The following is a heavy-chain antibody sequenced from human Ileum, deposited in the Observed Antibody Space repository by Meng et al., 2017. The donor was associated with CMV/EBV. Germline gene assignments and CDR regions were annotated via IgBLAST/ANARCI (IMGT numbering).Heavy chain of an antibody. CDR2: IKQDGSET. CDR1: GFTFNAYW. V-gene: IGHV3-7*03. D-gene: IGHD1-20*01. CDR3: AKACRQVNNCYLDS. Sequence: GGSLRLSCTGSGFTFNAYWMSWVRQAPGKGLECVANIKQDGSETFYVDSVRGRFTISRDDSKNTIYLQMNSLRAEDTALYYCAKACRQVNNCYLDSWGQGTQVTVSS. J-gene: IGHJ4*02.